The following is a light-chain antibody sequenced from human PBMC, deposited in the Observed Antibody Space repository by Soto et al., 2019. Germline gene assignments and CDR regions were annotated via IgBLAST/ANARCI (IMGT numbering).Light chain of an antibody. Sequence: EIVLTQSPGTLSLSPGERVTLSCRASQSVNSSYLAWYQHKPGQAPRLLIYGASTRATGIPDRFSGSGSGTDFPLTIARLEPGDFAVYSCQQYGTSPQTFGQGTKGDIK. CDR2: GAS. CDR1: QSVNSSY. J-gene: IGKJ1*01. V-gene: IGKV3-20*01. CDR3: QQYGTSPQT.